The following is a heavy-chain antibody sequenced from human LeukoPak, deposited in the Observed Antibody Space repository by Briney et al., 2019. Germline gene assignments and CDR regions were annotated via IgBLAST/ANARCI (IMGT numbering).Heavy chain of an antibody. J-gene: IGHJ4*02. CDR1: GFTFSSYW. CDR2: IKQDGSEK. CDR3: ARDPVVTAKC. D-gene: IGHD2-21*02. Sequence: GGSLRLSCAASGFTFSSYWMTWVRQAPGKGLEWVANIKQDGSEKYYVDSVKGRFTISRGNARNSLYLQVNSLRAEDTGVYYCARDPVVTAKCWGQGTLVTVSS. V-gene: IGHV3-7*01.